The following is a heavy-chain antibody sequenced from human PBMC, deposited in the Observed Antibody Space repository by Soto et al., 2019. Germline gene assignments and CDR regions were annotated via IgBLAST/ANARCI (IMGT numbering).Heavy chain of an antibody. J-gene: IGHJ6*03. D-gene: IGHD6-19*01. CDR2: IYAGNGNT. V-gene: IGHV1-3*01. CDR1: GYTFTNHA. CDR3: AKEGEQWPTYYFYYMDV. Sequence: ASVKVSCKASGYTFTNHAMHWVRQAPGQRLEWMGWIYAGNGNTKYSQKFQGRVTFTSDASATTAYMELSSLGSEDTAVYYCAKEGEQWPTYYFYYMDVWGKGTTVTVSS.